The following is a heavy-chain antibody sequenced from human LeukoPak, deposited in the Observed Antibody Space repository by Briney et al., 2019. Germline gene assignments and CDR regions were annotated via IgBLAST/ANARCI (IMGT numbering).Heavy chain of an antibody. CDR1: GYTFTSYG. D-gene: IGHD3-9*01. Sequence: ASVKVSCKASGYTFTSYGISWVRQAPGQGLEWMGWISAYNGNTNYAQKLQGRVTMTTDTSTSTAYMELSSLRSEDTAVYYCARDHYDILTGYPYYYMDVWGKGTTVTVSS. J-gene: IGHJ6*03. CDR3: ARDHYDILTGYPYYYMDV. CDR2: ISAYNGNT. V-gene: IGHV1-18*01.